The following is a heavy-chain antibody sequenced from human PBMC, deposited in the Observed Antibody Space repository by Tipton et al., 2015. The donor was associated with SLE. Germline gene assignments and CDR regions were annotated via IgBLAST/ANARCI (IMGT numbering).Heavy chain of an antibody. CDR2: IYYSGGT. Sequence: TLSLTCTVSGGSISSYYWSWIRQPPGKGLEWIGYIYYSGGTNYNPSLKSRVTISVDTSKNQFSLKLSSVTAADTAVYYCARAAAGTNWFDPWGQGTLVTVSS. CDR1: GGSISSYY. D-gene: IGHD6-13*01. CDR3: ARAAAGTNWFDP. J-gene: IGHJ5*02. V-gene: IGHV4-59*08.